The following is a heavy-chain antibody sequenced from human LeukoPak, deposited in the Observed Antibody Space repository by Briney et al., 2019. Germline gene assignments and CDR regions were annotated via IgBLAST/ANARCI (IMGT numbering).Heavy chain of an antibody. CDR1: GYTFTGYY. J-gene: IGHJ4*02. V-gene: IGHV1-2*06. Sequence: ASVKVSCKASGYTFTGYYMHWVRQAPGQGLEWMGRINPNSGGTNYAQKFQGRVTMTWDTSISTAYMELSRLRSDDTAVYYCARERGRGYSYGYRYGFDYWGQGTLVTVSS. D-gene: IGHD5-18*01. CDR2: INPNSGGT. CDR3: ARERGRGYSYGYRYGFDY.